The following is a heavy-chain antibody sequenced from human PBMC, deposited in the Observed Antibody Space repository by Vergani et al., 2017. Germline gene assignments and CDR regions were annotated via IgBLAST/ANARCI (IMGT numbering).Heavy chain of an antibody. J-gene: IGHJ6*02. Sequence: QVQLQESGPGLVKPSETLSLTCTVSGGSISSYYWSWIRQPPGKGLEWIGYIYYSGGTNYTPSLKSRVIISVDTSKNQFSLQLSSVTAADTAVYYCARGAYYGDYVYGYYYAMDVWGQGTTVTVSS. V-gene: IGHV4-59*08. CDR1: GGSISSYY. D-gene: IGHD4-17*01. CDR3: ARGAYYGDYVYGYYYAMDV. CDR2: IYYSGGT.